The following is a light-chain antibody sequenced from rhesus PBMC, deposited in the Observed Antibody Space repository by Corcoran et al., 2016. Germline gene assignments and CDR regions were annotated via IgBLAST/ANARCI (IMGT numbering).Light chain of an antibody. J-gene: IGKJ4*01. CDR3: QQHNSYPLA. V-gene: IGKV1-33*01. CDR2: DAS. CDR1: QGISKS. Sequence: IQMTQSPSSLSASVGDTVSITCQASQGISKSLAWYQQKPGKAPKLLIYDASTLTSGVPSRFSGSGSGTGFTLTISSLQPEDFAAYYCQQHNSYPLAFGGGTKVELK.